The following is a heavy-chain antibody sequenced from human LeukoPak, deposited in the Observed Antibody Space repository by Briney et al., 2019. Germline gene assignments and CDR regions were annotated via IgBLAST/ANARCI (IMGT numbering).Heavy chain of an antibody. V-gene: IGHV1-2*02. CDR1: GYTFTGYY. CDR3: ARDIAVAGTRAFDI. D-gene: IGHD6-19*01. J-gene: IGHJ3*02. CDR2: INPNSGGT. Sequence: ASVKVSCKASGYTFTGYYMHWVRQAPGQGLEWMGWINPNSGGTNYAQKFQGRVTMTRDTSISTAYMELSRLRSDDTAVYYCARDIAVAGTRAFDIWGQGTMVTVS.